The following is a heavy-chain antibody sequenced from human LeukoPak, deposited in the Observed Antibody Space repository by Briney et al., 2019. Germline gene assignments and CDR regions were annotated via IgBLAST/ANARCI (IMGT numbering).Heavy chain of an antibody. CDR1: GYTFTGYY. V-gene: IGHV1-2*02. Sequence: ASVTLSCKASGYTFTGYYMHWVRQAPGQGLEWMGWINPNSGGTNYAQKFQGRVTMTRDTSISTAYMELSRLRSDDTAVYYCARAADEDIVVVVAATPGSWFDPWGQGTLVTVSS. J-gene: IGHJ5*02. CDR2: INPNSGGT. D-gene: IGHD2-15*01. CDR3: ARAADEDIVVVVAATPGSWFDP.